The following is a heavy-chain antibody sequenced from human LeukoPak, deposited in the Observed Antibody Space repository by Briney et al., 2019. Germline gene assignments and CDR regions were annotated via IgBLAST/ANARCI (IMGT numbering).Heavy chain of an antibody. D-gene: IGHD3-22*01. V-gene: IGHV3-21*01. Sequence: PGGSLRLSCAASGFTFSGYSMNWVRQAPGKGLEWVSSISSTSTYIYYSDSVKGRFTISRDNAKNSLFLQMNSLRAEDTAVYYCARERGGYDYFDYWGQGTLVTVSS. J-gene: IGHJ4*02. CDR2: ISSTSTYI. CDR1: GFTFSGYS. CDR3: ARERGGYDYFDY.